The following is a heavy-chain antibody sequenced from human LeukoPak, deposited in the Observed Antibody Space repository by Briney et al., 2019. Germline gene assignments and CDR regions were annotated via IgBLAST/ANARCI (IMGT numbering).Heavy chain of an antibody. V-gene: IGHV3-9*03. CDR3: ARSVEMATRIDY. CDR1: GFTFDDYA. J-gene: IGHJ4*02. D-gene: IGHD5-24*01. CDR2: ISWNSGSI. Sequence: GGSLRLSCAASGFTFDDYAMHWVRQAPGKGLEWVSGISWNSGSIGYADSVKGRFTIFRDNAKNSLYLQMNSLRAEDMALYYCARSVEMATRIDYWGQGTLVTVSS.